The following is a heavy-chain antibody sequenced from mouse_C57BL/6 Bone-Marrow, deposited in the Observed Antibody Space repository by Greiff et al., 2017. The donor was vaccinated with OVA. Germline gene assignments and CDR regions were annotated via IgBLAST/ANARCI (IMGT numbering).Heavy chain of an antibody. V-gene: IGHV1-52*01. CDR3: ARLDYDVWFAY. D-gene: IGHD2-4*01. J-gene: IGHJ3*01. CDR1: GYTFTSYW. CDR2: IDPSDSET. Sequence: VQLQQSGAELVRPGSSVKLSCKASGYTFTSYWMHWVKQRPIQGLEWIGNIDPSDSETHYNQKFKDKATLTVDKSSSTAYMQLSSLTSEDSAVYYCARLDYDVWFAYWGQGTLVNVSA.